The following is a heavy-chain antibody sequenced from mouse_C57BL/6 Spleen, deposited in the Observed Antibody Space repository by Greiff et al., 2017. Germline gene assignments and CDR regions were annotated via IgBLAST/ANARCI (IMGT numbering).Heavy chain of an antibody. CDR2: INYDGSST. V-gene: IGHV5-16*01. Sequence: EVQRVESEGGLVQPGSSMKLSCTASGFTFSDYYMAWVRQVPEKGLEWVANINYDGSSTYYLDSLKSRFIISGDNAKNILYLQMSSLKSEDTATYYGARGGIRYGYFDVWGTGTTVTVSS. CDR1: GFTFSDYY. CDR3: ARGGIRYGYFDV. J-gene: IGHJ1*03.